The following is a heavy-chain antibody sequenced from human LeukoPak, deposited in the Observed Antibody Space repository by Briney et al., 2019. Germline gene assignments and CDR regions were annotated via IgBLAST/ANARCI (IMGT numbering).Heavy chain of an antibody. CDR2: ISSSGSTI. J-gene: IGHJ6*02. Sequence: GGSLRLSCVVSGFRFSDSVMSWVRQAPGKGLEWVSYISSSGSTIYYADSVKGRFTISRDNAKNSLYLQMNSLRAEDTAVYYCARDLTVAGYYYYGMDVWGQGTTVTVSS. D-gene: IGHD6-19*01. CDR1: GFRFSDSV. CDR3: ARDLTVAGYYYYGMDV. V-gene: IGHV3-11*01.